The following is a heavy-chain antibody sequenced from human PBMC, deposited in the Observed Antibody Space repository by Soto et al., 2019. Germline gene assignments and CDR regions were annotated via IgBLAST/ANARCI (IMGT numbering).Heavy chain of an antibody. CDR3: AKDSYKEYYMDV. D-gene: IGHD2-2*02. J-gene: IGHJ6*03. V-gene: IGHV3-66*01. Sequence: GGCLILSCAASGFTLSSKNMSWVRQAPGKGLEWVSLIQSGGPTYYADSVKGRFTISRDTSENTLHLQMDSLRAEDTAVYYCAKDSYKEYYMDVWGKGTTVTVSS. CDR1: GFTLSSKN. CDR2: IQSGGPT.